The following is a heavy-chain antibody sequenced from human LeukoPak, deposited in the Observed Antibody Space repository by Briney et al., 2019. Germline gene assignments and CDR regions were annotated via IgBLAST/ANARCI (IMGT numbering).Heavy chain of an antibody. CDR3: VKDFLPARDGGGYYSPFEY. D-gene: IGHD3-22*01. V-gene: IGHV3-23*01. J-gene: IGHJ4*02. CDR1: GFTFSNYA. Sequence: GGSLRLSCAASGFTFSNYAMNWVRQAPGKGLEWVSGISANGDTTYYVDSVRGRFTISRDNSKNSVFLQMNSLRDADTAVYYCVKDFLPARDGGGYYSPFEYWGEGTLVTVSS. CDR2: ISANGDTT.